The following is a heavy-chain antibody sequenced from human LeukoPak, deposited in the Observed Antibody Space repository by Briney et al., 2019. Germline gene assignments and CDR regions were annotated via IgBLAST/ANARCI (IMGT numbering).Heavy chain of an antibody. V-gene: IGHV3-30*03. CDR2: ISYDGSNK. CDR3: AAQPCSGGVCYLDY. D-gene: IGHD2-8*02. CDR1: GFTFSSYG. Sequence: GGSLRLSRAASGFTFSSYGMHWVRQAPGKGLEWVAVISYDGSNKYYADSVKGRFTVSRDNSKNTLYLQMNSLRAEDSAVYYCAAQPCSGGVCYLDYWGQGTLVTVSS. J-gene: IGHJ4*02.